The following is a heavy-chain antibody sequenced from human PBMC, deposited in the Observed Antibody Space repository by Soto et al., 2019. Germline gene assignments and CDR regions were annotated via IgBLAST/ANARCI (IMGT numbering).Heavy chain of an antibody. D-gene: IGHD2-21*01. J-gene: IGHJ5*02. V-gene: IGHV4-59*01. CDR2: IYYSGST. Sequence: QVQLQESGPGLVKPSETLSLTCTVSGGSISSYYWSWIRRPPGKGLEWIGYIYYSGSTNYNPSLKSRVTISVDTSKNQFSLKLSSVTDADTAVYYCARTPLWRFDPWGQGTLVTVSS. CDR1: GGSISSYY. CDR3: ARTPLWRFDP.